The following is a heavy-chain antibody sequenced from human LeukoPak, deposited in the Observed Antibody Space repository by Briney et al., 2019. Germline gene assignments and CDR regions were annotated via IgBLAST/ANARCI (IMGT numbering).Heavy chain of an antibody. J-gene: IGHJ4*02. CDR3: ARHRGATTPNFDY. CDR2: IYYSGST. CDR1: GGSISSYY. D-gene: IGHD5-12*01. Sequence: SETLSLTCTVSGGSISSYYWSWIRQPPGKGLEWIGYIYYSGSTNYNPSLKSRVTISVDMSKNQFSLKLSSVTAADTAVYYCARHRGATTPNFDYWGQGTLVTVSS. V-gene: IGHV4-59*08.